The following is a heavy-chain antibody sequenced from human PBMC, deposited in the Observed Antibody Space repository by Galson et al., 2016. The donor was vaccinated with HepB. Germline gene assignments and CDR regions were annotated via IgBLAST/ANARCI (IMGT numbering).Heavy chain of an antibody. J-gene: IGHJ4*01. CDR1: GYMFTSYG. CDR2: ISAYNGDT. Sequence: QSGAEVKKPGASVKVSCKPPGYMFTSYGISWVRQAPGQGLEWMGWISAYNGDTRYAQRFQGRVAMTTDKSTSTAYMELSSLTSDDPAVYYCVIERRRWELLEACDYWGQGTLVTGSS. D-gene: IGHD1-26*01. V-gene: IGHV1-18*04. CDR3: VIERRRWELLEACDY.